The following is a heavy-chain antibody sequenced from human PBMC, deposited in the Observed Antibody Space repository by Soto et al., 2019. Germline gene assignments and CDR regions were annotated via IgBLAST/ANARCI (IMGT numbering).Heavy chain of an antibody. D-gene: IGHD3-3*01. CDR3: ARGDRHAGHRNTIFLFDP. J-gene: IGHJ5*02. V-gene: IGHV4-34*01. CDR2: INHSGST. CDR1: GGSFSGYY. Sequence: PSETLSLTCAVYGGSFSGYYWSWIRQPPGKGLEWIGEINHSGSTNYNPSLKSRVTISVDTSKNQFSLKLSSVTAADTAVYYCARGDRHAGHRNTIFLFDPWGQGTLVTVSS.